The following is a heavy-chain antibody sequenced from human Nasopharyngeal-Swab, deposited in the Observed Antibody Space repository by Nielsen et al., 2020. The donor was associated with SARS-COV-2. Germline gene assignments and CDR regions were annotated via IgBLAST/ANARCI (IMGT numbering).Heavy chain of an antibody. V-gene: IGHV3-48*03. Sequence: GGSLRLSSAASGFTFSSYEMNWVRQAPGQGLEWVSYISSSGSTIYYADSVKGRFTISRDNAKNSLYLQMNSLRAEDTAVYYCGGGGGGGYGDYYYYGMDVWGQGTTVTVSS. J-gene: IGHJ6*02. CDR1: GFTFSSYE. D-gene: IGHD1-26*01. CDR2: ISSSGSTI. CDR3: GGGGGGGYGDYYYYGMDV.